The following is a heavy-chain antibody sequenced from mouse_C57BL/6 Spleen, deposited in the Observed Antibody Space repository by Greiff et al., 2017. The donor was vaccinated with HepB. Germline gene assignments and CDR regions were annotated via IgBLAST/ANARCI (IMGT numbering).Heavy chain of an antibody. CDR3: ARSYDGYYEYFDV. D-gene: IGHD2-3*01. V-gene: IGHV1-72*01. J-gene: IGHJ1*03. Sequence: GLEWIGRIDPNSGGTKYNAKFKSKATLTVDKPSSTAYMQLSSLTSEDSAVYYCARSYDGYYEYFDVWGTGTTVTVSS. CDR2: IDPNSGGT.